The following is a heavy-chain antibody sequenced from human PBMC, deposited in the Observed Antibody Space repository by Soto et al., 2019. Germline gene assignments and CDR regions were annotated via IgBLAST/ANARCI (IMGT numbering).Heavy chain of an antibody. V-gene: IGHV3-30*18. D-gene: IGHD4-4*01. J-gene: IGHJ6*03. CDR2: ISYDGSNK. CDR3: AKGPLTTVTTRPRYYYYYMDV. Sequence: GGSLRLSCAASGFTFSSYGMHWVRQAPGKGLEWVAVISYDGSNKYYADSVKGRFTISRDNSKNTLYLQMNSLRAEDTAVYYCAKGPLTTVTTRPRYYYYYMDVWGKGTTVTVSS. CDR1: GFTFSSYG.